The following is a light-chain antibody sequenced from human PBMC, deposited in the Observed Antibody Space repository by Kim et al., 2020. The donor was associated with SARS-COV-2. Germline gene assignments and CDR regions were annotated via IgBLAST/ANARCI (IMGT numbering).Light chain of an antibody. J-gene: IGKJ2*01. V-gene: IGKV3-20*01. CDR2: GAS. CDR3: QQYVDSPPMYT. Sequence: PGESATLSRRASQSVRSNYLAWDQQKPGQAPRLLIYGASNRATGIPDRFRGSGSGTDFTLTISRLEPEDVAVYYCQQYVDSPPMYTFGQGTKLEI. CDR1: QSVRSNY.